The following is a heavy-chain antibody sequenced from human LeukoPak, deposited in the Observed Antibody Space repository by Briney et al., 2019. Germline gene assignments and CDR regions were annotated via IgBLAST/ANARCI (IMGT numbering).Heavy chain of an antibody. V-gene: IGHV4-59*01. CDR1: GGSISNYY. D-gene: IGHD5-24*01. CDR3: ARDRLQLQS. CDR2: IYYTGNT. Sequence: SETLSLTCTVSGGSISNYYWNWIRQPPGKGLEWIGYIYYTGNTNYNPSLKSRVTISVDTSKNQFSLKLSSVTATDTAVYYCARDRLQLQSWGQGTLVTVSS. J-gene: IGHJ5*02.